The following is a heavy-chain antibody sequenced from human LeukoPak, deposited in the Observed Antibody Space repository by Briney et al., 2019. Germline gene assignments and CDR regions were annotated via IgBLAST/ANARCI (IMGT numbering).Heavy chain of an antibody. Sequence: PGGSLRLSCAASGFSVKTNYMSWVRQAPGKGLEWVSILYPGDNKHYADSVKGRFTISRDNAKNTLYLQMNNLRAEDTAVYYCAKAPRYYDSSGYSDYWGQGTLVTVSS. CDR3: AKAPRYYDSSGYSDY. J-gene: IGHJ4*02. CDR1: GFSVKTNY. D-gene: IGHD3-22*01. V-gene: IGHV3-53*01. CDR2: LYPGDNK.